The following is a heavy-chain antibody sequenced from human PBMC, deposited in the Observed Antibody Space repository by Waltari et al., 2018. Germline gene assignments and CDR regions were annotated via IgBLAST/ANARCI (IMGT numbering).Heavy chain of an antibody. CDR1: GYSFTSYW. J-gene: IGHJ3*01. CDR2: IYPGDSDT. D-gene: IGHD3-16*02. V-gene: IGHV5-51*03. Sequence: EVQLVQSGAEVKKPGESLKISCTGSGYSFTSYWIGWVRQLPGKGLEWMGIIYPGDSDTRYSPSFQGQVTISADKSISTAYLQWSSLKASDTAMYYCARRAENIWGSYRLAPWGQGTMVTVSS. CDR3: ARRAENIWGSYRLAP.